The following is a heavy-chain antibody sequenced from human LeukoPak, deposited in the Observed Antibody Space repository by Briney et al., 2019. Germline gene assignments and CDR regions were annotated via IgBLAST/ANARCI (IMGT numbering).Heavy chain of an antibody. CDR2: IKQDGSER. D-gene: IGHD6-13*01. CDR3: ATRLYSSSNYYFDY. Sequence: GGSLRLSCAGSGFTVSSYWMSWVRQAPGKGREWGANIKQDGSERYYVDSVKGRFTISRDNAKSSVYLQMNSLRAEDTAMYFCATRLYSSSNYYFDYWGQGTLVTVSS. CDR1: GFTVSSYW. V-gene: IGHV3-7*03. J-gene: IGHJ4*02.